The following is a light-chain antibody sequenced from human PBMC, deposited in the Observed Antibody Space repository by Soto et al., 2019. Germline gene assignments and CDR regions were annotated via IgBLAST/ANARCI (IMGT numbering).Light chain of an antibody. J-gene: IGLJ3*02. V-gene: IGLV2-14*01. CDR2: EVS. Sequence: QSALTQPASVSGSPGQSITISCTGTSSDIDGYNYVSWYQQHPGKAPKLIIYEVSNRPSGVSNRFSGSKSGNTASLTISGLQAEDEADYYCSSYTSSRVFGGGTQLTV. CDR1: SSDIDGYNY. CDR3: SSYTSSRV.